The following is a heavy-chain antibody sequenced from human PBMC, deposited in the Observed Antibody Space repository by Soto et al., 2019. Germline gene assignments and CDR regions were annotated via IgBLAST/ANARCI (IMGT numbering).Heavy chain of an antibody. CDR1: GYAFRGYX. CDR2: INPDSGGT. Sequence: QVQLVQSGAEVKKPGASVKVSCKASGYAFRGYXXXWXRQAPGQGLEWVGWINPDSGGTNYAQKFQGRVTMTRDTAISTIYMELSSLTSDDTAVYYCARGCSGGTCFLLSFWGQGTLVTVSS. D-gene: IGHD2-15*01. V-gene: IGHV1-2*02. CDR3: ARGCSGGTCFLLSF. J-gene: IGHJ4*02.